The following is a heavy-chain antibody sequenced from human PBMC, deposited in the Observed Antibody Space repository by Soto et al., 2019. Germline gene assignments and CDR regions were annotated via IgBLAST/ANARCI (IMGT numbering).Heavy chain of an antibody. CDR3: ARTRPYLPQWLLPELDY. Sequence: QVQLVESGGGEVQPGRSLRLSCAASGFTFSSYAMHWVRQAPGKGLEWVAVISYDGSNKYYADSVKGRFTISRDNSKNTLYLQMNSLRAEDTAVYYCARTRPYLPQWLLPELDYWGQGTLVTVSS. D-gene: IGHD3-22*01. CDR2: ISYDGSNK. CDR1: GFTFSSYA. V-gene: IGHV3-30-3*01. J-gene: IGHJ4*02.